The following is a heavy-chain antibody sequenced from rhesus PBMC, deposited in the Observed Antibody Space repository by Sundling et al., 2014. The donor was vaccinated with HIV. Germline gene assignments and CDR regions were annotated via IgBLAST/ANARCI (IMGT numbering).Heavy chain of an antibody. CDR3: APSPYVTTVLVVVAISGAY. CDR1: GFTFSSYG. Sequence: EVQLVETGGGLVQPGGSLKLSCAASGFTFSSYGMSWVRQAPGKGLEWVSTINSSGGSTYYADSVKGRFTISRDNSKNTLSLQMNSLRAEDTAVYYCAPSPYVTTVLVVVAISGAYWGRGSPGHRLL. CDR2: INSSGGST. D-gene: IGHD2-21*01. V-gene: IGHV3S42*01. J-gene: IGHJ4*01.